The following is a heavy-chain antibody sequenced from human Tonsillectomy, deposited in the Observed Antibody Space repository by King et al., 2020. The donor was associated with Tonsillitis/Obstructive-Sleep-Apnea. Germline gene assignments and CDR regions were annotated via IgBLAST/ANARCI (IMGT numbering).Heavy chain of an antibody. CDR3: ARGDDYDNYLDY. D-gene: IGHD4-17*01. Sequence: VQLQESGPGLVKPSHTLSLTCTVSGDSIGTGGYYWSWIRQHPGKGLEWIGYIYYSGTTYYSPSLKSRVTISVDTSKNQFSLKLSSVTAADTAIYFCARGDDYDNYLDYWGQGTLVTVSS. V-gene: IGHV4-31*03. CDR2: IYYSGTT. CDR1: GDSIGTGGYY. J-gene: IGHJ4*02.